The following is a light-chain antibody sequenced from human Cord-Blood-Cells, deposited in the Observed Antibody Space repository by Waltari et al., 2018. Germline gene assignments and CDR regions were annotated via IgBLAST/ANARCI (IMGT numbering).Light chain of an antibody. Sequence: DIYMTQSPSSLSASVGDSVPITCRASQGNSKFLAGYQQKPGKVPNLLIYAASTYQSGVPSLFSGSGSWTDFTVTISSIQPEDVATYYCQKYNSAPFTFGPGTKVDI. V-gene: IGKV1-27*01. CDR2: AAS. J-gene: IGKJ3*01. CDR1: QGNSKF. CDR3: QKYNSAPFT.